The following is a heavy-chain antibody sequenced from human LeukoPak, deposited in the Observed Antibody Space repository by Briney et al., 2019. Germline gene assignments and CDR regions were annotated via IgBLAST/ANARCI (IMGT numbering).Heavy chain of an antibody. J-gene: IGHJ4*02. Sequence: PGGSLRLSCAASGFTLSSYYMNWVRQAPGKGLEWVSSISRSTNYTYYADSVKGRFTISRDNSKNTLYLQMNTLRADDTAVYYCARLPSGTGWLRYFDYWGQGTLVTVSS. CDR1: GFTLSSYY. V-gene: IGHV3-21*04. D-gene: IGHD2-15*01. CDR2: ISRSTNYT. CDR3: ARLPSGTGWLRYFDY.